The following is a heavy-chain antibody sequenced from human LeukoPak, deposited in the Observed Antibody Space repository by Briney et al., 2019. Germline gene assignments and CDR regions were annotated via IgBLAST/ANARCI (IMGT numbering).Heavy chain of an antibody. CDR1: GFTFSNYS. J-gene: IGHJ6*03. CDR2: ISRSSTTI. V-gene: IGHV3-48*01. CDR3: ARVVFVGASSGNYYYYMDV. D-gene: IGHD1-26*01. Sequence: GGSLRLSCAASGFTFSNYSMNWVRQAPGKGLEWVSYISRSSTTIYYADSVKGRFTISRDNAKNSLYLQMNSLRSEDTAVYYCARVVFVGASSGNYYYYMDVWGKGTTVTVSS.